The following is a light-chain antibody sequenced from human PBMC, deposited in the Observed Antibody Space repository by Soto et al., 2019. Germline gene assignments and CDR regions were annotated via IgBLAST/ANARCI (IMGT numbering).Light chain of an antibody. CDR1: QSVSSRF. V-gene: IGKV3-20*01. Sequence: EIVLTQSPGTLSLSPGERATLSCRASQSVSSRFLAWYQQKPGQAPRLLLYSASTRATGIPDRFSGSGSGTDCTLTISRLEPEDFAVYYCQHYGSSPKYTFGQGTKLDIK. J-gene: IGKJ2*01. CDR3: QHYGSSPKYT. CDR2: SAS.